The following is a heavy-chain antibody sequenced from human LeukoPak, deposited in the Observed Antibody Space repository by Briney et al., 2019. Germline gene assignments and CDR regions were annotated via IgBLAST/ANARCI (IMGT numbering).Heavy chain of an antibody. Sequence: SETLSLTCAVSGGSISSSNWWSWVRQPPGKGLEWIGEIYHSGSTNYNPSLKSRVTISADKSKNQFSLKLSSVTAADTAVYYCAWTGIVGATNIDDWGQGTLVTVSS. V-gene: IGHV4-4*02. CDR2: IYHSGST. D-gene: IGHD1-26*01. J-gene: IGHJ4*02. CDR3: AWTGIVGATNIDD. CDR1: GGSISSSNW.